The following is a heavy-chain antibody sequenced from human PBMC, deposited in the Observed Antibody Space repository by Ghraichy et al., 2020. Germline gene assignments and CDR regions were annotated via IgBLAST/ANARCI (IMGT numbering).Heavy chain of an antibody. V-gene: IGHV3-43*02. Sequence: GGSLRLSCVASRFTFADYAMHWVRQVPGKGLQWVSVISGDGGRSFYTDSVRGRFTISRDNSKNSLHLQMNSLTMEDSGLYYCVKGTHAPYDYYELVFYGMDVWGQGTTVTVSS. J-gene: IGHJ6*02. CDR3: VKGTHAPYDYYELVFYGMDV. CDR2: ISGDGGRS. CDR1: RFTFADYA. D-gene: IGHD3-16*01.